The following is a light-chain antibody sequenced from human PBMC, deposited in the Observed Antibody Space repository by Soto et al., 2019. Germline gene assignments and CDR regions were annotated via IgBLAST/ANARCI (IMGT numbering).Light chain of an antibody. CDR1: QTISTH. CDR3: QQSLTIPYT. CDR2: AAS. V-gene: IGKV1-39*01. Sequence: DIQMTQSPSSLSASVRDRVTITCRASQTISTHLNWYQQKPGKAPKLLIYAASTLQSGVPSKFSGSGFGTDFTLTINSLQPEDFATYYCQQSLTIPYTFGQGTKLEIE. J-gene: IGKJ2*01.